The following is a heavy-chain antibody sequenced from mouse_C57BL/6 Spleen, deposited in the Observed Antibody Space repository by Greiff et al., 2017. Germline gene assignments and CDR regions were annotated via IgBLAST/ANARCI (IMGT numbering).Heavy chain of an antibody. J-gene: IGHJ3*01. CDR3: APIYYYGSSYPLAY. CDR1: GYTFTDYY. Sequence: EVQLQQSGPELVKPGASVKISCKASGYTFTDYYMNWVKQSHGKSLEWIGDINPNNGGTSYNQKFKGKATLTVDKSSSTAYMELRSLTSEDSAVYYCAPIYYYGSSYPLAYWGQGTLVTVSA. D-gene: IGHD1-1*01. V-gene: IGHV1-26*01. CDR2: INPNNGGT.